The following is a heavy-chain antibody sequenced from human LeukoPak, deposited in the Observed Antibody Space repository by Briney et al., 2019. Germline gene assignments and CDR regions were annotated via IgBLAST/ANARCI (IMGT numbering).Heavy chain of an antibody. CDR2: IYYSGST. V-gene: IGHV4-30-4*08. D-gene: IGHD3-22*01. J-gene: IGHJ3*02. CDR3: ARVDYDSSGYHDAFDI. Sequence: PSETLSLTCTVSGGSLSSGDYYWSWIPQPPGKGLEWIGYIYYSGSTYYNPSLQSRVTISVDTSNNQFSLQLSSVTGADTAVYYCARVDYDSSGYHDAFDIWGQGTMVTVSS. CDR1: GGSLSSGDYY.